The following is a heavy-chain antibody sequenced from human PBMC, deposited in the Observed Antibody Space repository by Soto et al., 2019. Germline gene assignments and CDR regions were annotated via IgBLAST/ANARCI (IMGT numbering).Heavy chain of an antibody. CDR1: GGTFSSYA. D-gene: IGHD6-13*01. V-gene: IGHV1-69*13. J-gene: IGHJ6*02. CDR3: ARTGGSSGHYYYYYGMDV. CDR2: IIPIFGTA. Sequence: ASVKVSCKASGGTFSSYAVSWVRQPPGQGLEWMGGIIPIFGTANYAQKFQGRVTITADESTSTAYMELSSLRSEDTAVYYCARTGGSSGHYYYYYGMDVWGQGTTVTVSS.